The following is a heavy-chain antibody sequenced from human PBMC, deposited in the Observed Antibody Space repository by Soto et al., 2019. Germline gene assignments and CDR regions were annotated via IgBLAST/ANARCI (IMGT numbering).Heavy chain of an antibody. CDR2: ISYTGST. J-gene: IGHJ3*02. CDR3: ARAALGETAIVLGQDAFDI. Sequence: VQLQESGPGLVKPSETLSLTCTVSGDSISTYYWSWLRQAPGKGLEWIGYISYTGSTNYNPSLKSRVTISLVSSKTQFSLKLKSVTAADTAVYYCARAALGETAIVLGQDAFDIWGQGTLVTVSS. CDR1: GDSISTYY. D-gene: IGHD5-18*01. V-gene: IGHV4-59*01.